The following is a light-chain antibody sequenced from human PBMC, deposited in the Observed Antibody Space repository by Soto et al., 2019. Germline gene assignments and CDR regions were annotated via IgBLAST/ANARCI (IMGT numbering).Light chain of an antibody. Sequence: EILLTQSPGTLSLSPGQRATLYCRASQRLSASDIAWYQQKPGQAPKILIYGVSIRATGTPDRFSGSGSGADFTLTISRLEPEDFAVYHCQQYGSSPLITFGQGTRLEIK. CDR1: QRLSASD. J-gene: IGKJ5*01. V-gene: IGKV3-20*01. CDR3: QQYGSSPLIT. CDR2: GVS.